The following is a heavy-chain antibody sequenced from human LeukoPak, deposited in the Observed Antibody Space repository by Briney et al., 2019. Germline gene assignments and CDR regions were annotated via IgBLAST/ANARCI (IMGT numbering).Heavy chain of an antibody. CDR1: GFTFSSYA. Sequence: GGSLRLSCAASGFTFSSYAMSWVRQAPGKGLEWVSAISGSGGSTYYADSVKGRFTISRDNSKNTLYLQMNSLRAEDTAVYYCAKDFGSGYYRDDYMDVWGKGTTVTVSS. CDR3: AKDFGSGYYRDDYMDV. V-gene: IGHV3-23*01. CDR2: ISGSGGST. J-gene: IGHJ6*03. D-gene: IGHD3-3*01.